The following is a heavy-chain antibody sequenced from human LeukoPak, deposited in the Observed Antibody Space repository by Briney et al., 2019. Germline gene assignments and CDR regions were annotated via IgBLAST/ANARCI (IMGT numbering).Heavy chain of an antibody. CDR3: ARIWRTGFDP. CDR2: IYHSGST. D-gene: IGHD1-1*01. Sequence: SETLSLTCTVSGDSISSGGYYWSWIRQHPGKGLEWIGYIYHSGSTYYNPSLKGRVTILVDTSKNQFSLKLSSVTAADTAVYYCARIWRTGFDPWGQGTLVTVSS. V-gene: IGHV4-31*03. CDR1: GDSISSGGYY. J-gene: IGHJ5*02.